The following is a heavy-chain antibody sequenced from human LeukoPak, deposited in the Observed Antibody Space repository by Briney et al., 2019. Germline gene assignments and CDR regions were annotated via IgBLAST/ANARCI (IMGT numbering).Heavy chain of an antibody. V-gene: IGHV4-39*07. J-gene: IGHJ6*03. CDR2: IYYSGNT. CDR3: RDVRYNWNDENYYYYYMDV. CDR1: GGSIRSTTYY. Sequence: SETLSLTCSVSGGSIRSTTYYWGWIRQPPGKGLEWIGSIYYSGNTYYSPSLMSRVTISVDTSKNQFSLKLSSVTAADTAVYCARDVRYNWNDENYYYYYMDVWGKGTTVTVSS. D-gene: IGHD1-20*01.